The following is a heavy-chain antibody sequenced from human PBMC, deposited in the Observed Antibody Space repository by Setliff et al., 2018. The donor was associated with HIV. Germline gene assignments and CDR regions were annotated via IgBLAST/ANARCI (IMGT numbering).Heavy chain of an antibody. CDR3: AREFSWSAFYFDS. Sequence: ASVKVSCKASGYTFTTSAISWVRQAPGQELQWMGWSHTYNGNVNYARKLRGRVTMTTDASTNTSFMELSNLRSDDTAIYYCAREFSWSAFYFDSWGQGTQVTVSS. CDR2: SHTYNGNV. J-gene: IGHJ4*02. D-gene: IGHD2-8*02. V-gene: IGHV1-18*01. CDR1: GYTFTTSA.